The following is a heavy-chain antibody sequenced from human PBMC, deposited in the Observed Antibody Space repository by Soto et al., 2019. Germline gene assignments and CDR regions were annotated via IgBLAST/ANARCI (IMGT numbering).Heavy chain of an antibody. V-gene: IGHV1-18*01. CDR2: ISAYNGNT. D-gene: IGHD5-12*01. CDR1: GYTFTSYG. Sequence: ASVKVSCKASGYTFTSYGISWVRQAPGQGLEWMGWISAYNGNTNYAQKLQGRVTMTTDTSTSTAYMELRSLRSDDTAVYYCARDEWIRFDYYGMDVWGQGTTVTVSS. J-gene: IGHJ6*02. CDR3: ARDEWIRFDYYGMDV.